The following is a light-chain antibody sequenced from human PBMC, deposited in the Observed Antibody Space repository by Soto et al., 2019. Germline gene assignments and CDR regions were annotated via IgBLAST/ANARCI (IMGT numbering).Light chain of an antibody. CDR3: ETWDRNTWV. CDR1: SGHSTYI. J-gene: IGLJ3*02. Sequence: QSVLTQSSSASASLGSSVKLTCTLSSGHSTYIIAWHQQQSGKAPRYLMKVEYSGSYNKGSGVPDRFSGSSSGADRYLTISNLQFEDEADYYCETWDRNTWVFGGGTKLTVL. CDR2: VEYSGSY. V-gene: IGLV4-60*02.